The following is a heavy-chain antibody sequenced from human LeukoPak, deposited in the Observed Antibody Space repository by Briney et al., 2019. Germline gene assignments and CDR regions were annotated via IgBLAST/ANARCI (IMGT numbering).Heavy chain of an antibody. CDR3: ARYRIGSSYPYFDY. J-gene: IGHJ4*02. CDR1: GFTFSAYD. D-gene: IGHD6-13*01. CDR2: ISGGGTTI. Sequence: PGGSLRLSCAASGFTFSAYDMSWIRQAPGKGLEWVSYISGGGTTIYYADSVKGRFTISRDNAKNSVYLQMNILRAEDTAVYYCARYRIGSSYPYFDYWGQGTLVTVSS. V-gene: IGHV3-11*01.